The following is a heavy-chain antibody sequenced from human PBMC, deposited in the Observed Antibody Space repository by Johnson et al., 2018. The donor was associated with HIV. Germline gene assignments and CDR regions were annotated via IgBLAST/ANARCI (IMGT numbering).Heavy chain of an antibody. J-gene: IGHJ3*02. CDR2: IKSKTDGGTT. V-gene: IGHV3-15*01. CDR3: TTDREYCSGGSCYLNAFDI. CDR1: GFTFSNAW. D-gene: IGHD2-15*01. Sequence: EVLLLESGGGLVKPGGSLRLSCAASGFTFSNAWMSWVRQAPGKGLEWVGRIKSKTDGGTTDYAAPVKGRFTISRDDSKNTLYLQMNSLKTEDTAVYYCTTDREYCSGGSCYLNAFDIWGQGTMVTVSS.